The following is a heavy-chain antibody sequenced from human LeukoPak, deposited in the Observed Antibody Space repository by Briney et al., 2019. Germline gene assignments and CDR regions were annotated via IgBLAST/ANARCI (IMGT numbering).Heavy chain of an antibody. V-gene: IGHV3-30*10. CDR1: GFNFSSYA. J-gene: IGHJ3*01. D-gene: IGHD4-17*01. Sequence: QTGGSLRLSCAASGFNFSSYAMHWVRQAPGKGLDWVAVISDGGDDKFYTDSVKGRFSISRDNSKNTLYLQMNSLRAEDTAAYHCASDLDYGDIDDSFDVWGQGTMVTVSS. CDR2: ISDGGDDK. CDR3: ASDLDYGDIDDSFDV.